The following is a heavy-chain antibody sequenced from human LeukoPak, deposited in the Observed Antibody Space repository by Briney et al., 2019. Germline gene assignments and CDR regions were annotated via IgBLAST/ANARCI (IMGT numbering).Heavy chain of an antibody. V-gene: IGHV1-2*02. Sequence: ASVKFSCKASGYTFTGYYMHLVRQAPVKGLEWMGWINPNSGGTNYAQKFQGRVTMTRDTSISTAYMELSRLRSDDTAVYYCARTPMIVVVITKPFDYWGQGTLVTVSS. CDR2: INPNSGGT. CDR1: GYTFTGYY. CDR3: ARTPMIVVVITKPFDY. D-gene: IGHD3-22*01. J-gene: IGHJ4*02.